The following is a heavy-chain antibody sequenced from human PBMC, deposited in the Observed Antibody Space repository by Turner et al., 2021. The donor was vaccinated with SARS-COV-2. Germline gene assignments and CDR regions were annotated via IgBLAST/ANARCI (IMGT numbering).Heavy chain of an antibody. CDR1: GGFISGFY. D-gene: IGHD2-21*01. J-gene: IGHJ5*02. V-gene: IGHV4-59*01. CDR2: IHYSGST. CDR3: ARAHYPGSLFRFDP. Sequence: QVQLQESGPGLVKPSETLSPICSVSGGFISGFYWSGIRQPPGKGLEWIGNIHYSGSTNYNPSLKSRVTVSVDTSKNQFSLKLSSVTAADTAVYYCARAHYPGSLFRFDPWGQGTLVTVSS.